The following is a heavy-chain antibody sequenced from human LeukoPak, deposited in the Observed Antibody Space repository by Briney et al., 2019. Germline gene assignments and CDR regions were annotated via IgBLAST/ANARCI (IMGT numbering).Heavy chain of an antibody. CDR1: GFTFSSYW. J-gene: IGHJ4*02. V-gene: IGHV3-7*01. Sequence: PGGSLRLSCAASGFTFSSYWMSWVRQAPGKGLEWVANIKQDESEKYYVDSVEGRFTISRDNAKNSLYLQMNSLRAEDTAVYYCARDKIEGPTKLDCWGQGILVTVSS. CDR2: IKQDESEK. D-gene: IGHD1-1*01. CDR3: ARDKIEGPTKLDC.